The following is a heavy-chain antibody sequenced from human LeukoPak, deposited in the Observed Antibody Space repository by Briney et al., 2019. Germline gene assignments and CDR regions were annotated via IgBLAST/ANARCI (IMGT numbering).Heavy chain of an antibody. D-gene: IGHD1-7*01. CDR3: ARCKDWNYRYFHY. Sequence: GGSLRLSCAASGFTVTSDFVSWVRQAPGRGLEWVSVIYSGGSTYYADSVKGRFTISRDNSKNTLYLQMNSLRAEDTAVYYCARCKDWNYRYFHYWGQGTLVTVSS. J-gene: IGHJ4*02. CDR2: IYSGGST. V-gene: IGHV3-53*01. CDR1: GFTVTSDF.